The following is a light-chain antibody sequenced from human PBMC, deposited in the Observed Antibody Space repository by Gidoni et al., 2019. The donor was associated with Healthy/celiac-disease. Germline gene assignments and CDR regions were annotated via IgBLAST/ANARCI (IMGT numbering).Light chain of an antibody. CDR2: RNN. CDR3: AAWDDSLSGVV. Sequence: QSVLPQPPSASGTPGPRVTISCSGSSSNIGSNYVYWYQQLPGTAPKLRIYRNNQRPSGVPDRFSGSKSGTSASLAISGLRSEDEADYYCAAWDDSLSGVVFGGGTKLTVL. V-gene: IGLV1-47*01. J-gene: IGLJ2*01. CDR1: SSNIGSNY.